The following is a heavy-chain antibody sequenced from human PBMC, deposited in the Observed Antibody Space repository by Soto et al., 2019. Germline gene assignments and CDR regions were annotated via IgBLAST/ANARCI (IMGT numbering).Heavy chain of an antibody. Sequence: EVHLLEAGGGLVQPGGSLRLSCVGSGYRFSEYAMAWIRQAPGKGLEWVTGVTSSAIATYYAESVKGRFTISRNNSLNILYLQMDNLGGDDTAVYYCAKSHDTSAYYLSMDSWGQGTQVTVSS. CDR1: GYRFSEYA. CDR2: VTSSAIAT. J-gene: IGHJ4*02. D-gene: IGHD3-22*01. V-gene: IGHV3-23*01. CDR3: AKSHDTSAYYLSMDS.